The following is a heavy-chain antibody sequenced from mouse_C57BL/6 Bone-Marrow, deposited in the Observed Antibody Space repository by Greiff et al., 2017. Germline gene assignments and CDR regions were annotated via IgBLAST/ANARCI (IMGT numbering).Heavy chain of an antibody. Sequence: QVQLQQSGAELVKPGASVKISCKASGYAFSSYWMNWVKQRPGKGLEWIGQIYPGDGDTNYNGKFKGKATLTADKSSSTAYMQLSSLTSEDSAVYFCARLTPLHYYGSSPYAMDYWGQGTSVTVSS. J-gene: IGHJ4*01. CDR3: ARLTPLHYYGSSPYAMDY. V-gene: IGHV1-80*01. D-gene: IGHD1-1*01. CDR1: GYAFSSYW. CDR2: IYPGDGDT.